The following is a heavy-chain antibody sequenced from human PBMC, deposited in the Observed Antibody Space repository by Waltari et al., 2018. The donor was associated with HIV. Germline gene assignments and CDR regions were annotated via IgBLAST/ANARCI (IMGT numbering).Heavy chain of an antibody. Sequence: EVQLLESGGGLVQPGGSLKLSCVASGCTFSGSAMPWVRQASGKGLEWLGSIRSKAYTYATTYAASVKGRFTISRDDSKNTAYLQMNSLKIEDTAVYYCTTDDYGDFDAFDIWGQGTMVTVSS. D-gene: IGHD4-17*01. CDR3: TTDDYGDFDAFDI. J-gene: IGHJ3*02. V-gene: IGHV3-73*02. CDR2: IRSKAYTYAT. CDR1: GCTFSGSA.